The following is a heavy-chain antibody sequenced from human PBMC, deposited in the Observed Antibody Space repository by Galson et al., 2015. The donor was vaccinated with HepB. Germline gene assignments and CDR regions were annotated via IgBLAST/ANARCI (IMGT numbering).Heavy chain of an antibody. CDR2: IIPIFGTA. CDR3: ARIVGATKRLDAFDI. Sequence: SVKVSCKASEGTFSSYAISWVRQAPGQGLEWMGGIIPIFGTANYAQKFQGRVTITADESTSTAYMELSSLRSEDTAVYYCARIVGATKRLDAFDIWGQGTMVTVSS. J-gene: IGHJ3*02. D-gene: IGHD1-26*01. V-gene: IGHV1-69*13. CDR1: EGTFSSYA.